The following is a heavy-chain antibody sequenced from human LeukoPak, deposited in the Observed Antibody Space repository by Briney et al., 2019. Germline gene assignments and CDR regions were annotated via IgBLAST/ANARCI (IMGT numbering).Heavy chain of an antibody. CDR3: ARDRGWGKADSEWELPNHFDY. Sequence: GGSLRPSCVASGFTFSSSWMNWVRQAPGKGLEWVSSISSSSSHIYYADSVKGRFTISRDNAKNSLYLQMNSLRVEDTAVYYCARDRGWGKADSEWELPNHFDYWGQGTLVTVSS. V-gene: IGHV3-21*01. J-gene: IGHJ4*02. D-gene: IGHD1-26*01. CDR2: ISSSSSHI. CDR1: GFTFSSSW.